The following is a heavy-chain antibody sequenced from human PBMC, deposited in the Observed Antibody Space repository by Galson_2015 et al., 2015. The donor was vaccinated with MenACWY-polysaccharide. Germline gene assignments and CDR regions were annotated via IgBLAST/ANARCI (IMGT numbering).Heavy chain of an antibody. CDR3: ARVIARKYTFADS. D-gene: IGHD2-21*01. CDR2: MNPNSGNT. V-gene: IGHV1-8*01. Sequence: SVKVSCKASGYTFTSYDINWVRRAPGQGLEWMGWMNPNSGNTGYAQKFQGRVTMTSNSAITTAYMELSSLRSEDTAVYYCARVIARKYTFADSWGQGTLVTVSS. CDR1: GYTFTSYD. J-gene: IGHJ4*02.